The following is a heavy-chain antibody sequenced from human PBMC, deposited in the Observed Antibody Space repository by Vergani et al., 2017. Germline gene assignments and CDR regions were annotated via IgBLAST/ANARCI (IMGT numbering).Heavy chain of an antibody. Sequence: EVYLLESGGGLVQPGGSLRLTCAASEFTFSNYAMNWVRQGPGKGLGWVSGISGSGVSAYYTDSVKGRFTISRDNSKNMLFLQMNNLRTEDTAIYYCAKQYFVSGNYLFDYWGQGTLVTVSS. CDR3: AKQYFVSGNYLFDY. CDR2: ISGSGVSA. CDR1: EFTFSNYA. D-gene: IGHD3-10*01. V-gene: IGHV3-23*01. J-gene: IGHJ4*02.